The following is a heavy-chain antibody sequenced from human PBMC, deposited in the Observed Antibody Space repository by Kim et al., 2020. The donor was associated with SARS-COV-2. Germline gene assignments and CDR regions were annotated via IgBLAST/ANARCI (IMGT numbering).Heavy chain of an antibody. CDR1: GFTFSSYE. Sequence: GGSLRLSCAASGFTFSSYEMNWVRQAPGKGLEWVSYISSSGGTIYYADSVKGRFTVSRDNAKNSLYLQMNSLRAEDTAVYYCARANSGYDSAHNYYYHYGLDVWGRGTTVTLSS. CDR3: ARANSGYDSAHNYYYHYGLDV. J-gene: IGHJ6*02. CDR2: ISSSGGTI. V-gene: IGHV3-48*03. D-gene: IGHD5-12*01.